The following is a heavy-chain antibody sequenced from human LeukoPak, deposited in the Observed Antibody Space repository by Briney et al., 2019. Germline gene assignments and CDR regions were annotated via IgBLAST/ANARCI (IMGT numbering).Heavy chain of an antibody. CDR3: AKSFDFSNGHSPILTPFDS. CDR1: GFTFSSSA. Sequence: HPGGSLTLSCAASGFTFSSSAMSWVRQAPRKGLEWVSSISARGISTYYADSVKGRFTISRDNSKNTLYLQMNILRGDDIGVYYCAKSFDFSNGHSPILTPFDSWGQGTLVSVSS. CDR2: ISARGIST. J-gene: IGHJ4*02. D-gene: IGHD3-3*01. V-gene: IGHV3-23*01.